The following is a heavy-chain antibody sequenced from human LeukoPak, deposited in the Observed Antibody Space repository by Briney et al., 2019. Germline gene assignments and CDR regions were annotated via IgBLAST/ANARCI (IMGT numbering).Heavy chain of an antibody. Sequence: GGSLRLSCSASGFTFSSYALSWVRQAPGKGLEWVSSMSGGGGVTYYADSVKGRFTISRDNSKNTLYLQMNNMRAEDTAVYYCAKDPLVATIEIFDYRGQGTLVTVFS. CDR1: GFTFSSYA. V-gene: IGHV3-23*01. CDR3: AKDPLVATIEIFDY. CDR2: MSGGGGVT. J-gene: IGHJ4*02. D-gene: IGHD5-12*01.